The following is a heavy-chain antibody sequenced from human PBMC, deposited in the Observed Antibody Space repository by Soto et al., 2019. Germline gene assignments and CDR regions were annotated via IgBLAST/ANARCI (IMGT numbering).Heavy chain of an antibody. Sequence: EVQLVESGGDLVQPGGSLRLSCTASGITVSIDYMHWFRQVPGKGLEWVSHIYSGGTTYYADSVKGRFTISRDNSKNTLYLQMNSLRVEDTAVYYCVGAGYCTGGSCAEGTFDFWGQGTLVTVSS. CDR3: VGAGYCTGGSCAEGTFDF. J-gene: IGHJ4*02. CDR1: GITVSIDY. V-gene: IGHV3-66*01. D-gene: IGHD2-15*01. CDR2: IYSGGTT.